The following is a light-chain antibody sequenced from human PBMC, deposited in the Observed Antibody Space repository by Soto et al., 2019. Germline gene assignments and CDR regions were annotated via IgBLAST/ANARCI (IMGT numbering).Light chain of an antibody. Sequence: QSALTQPASVSGSPGQSITISCTGTSSDVGGYNYVSWYQQHPGKAPKLMMYDVSNRRSWVSNRFSGSTSGNTASLSISGLKDEDEADYYCSSYTSSSTLVFGGGTKLTVL. J-gene: IGLJ3*02. CDR2: DVS. V-gene: IGLV2-14*01. CDR1: SSDVGGYNY. CDR3: SSYTSSSTLV.